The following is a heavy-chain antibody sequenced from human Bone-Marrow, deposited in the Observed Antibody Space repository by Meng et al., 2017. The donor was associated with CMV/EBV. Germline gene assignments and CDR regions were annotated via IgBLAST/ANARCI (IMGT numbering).Heavy chain of an antibody. CDR3: AIEVQQRSFDY. V-gene: IGHV1-2*04. D-gene: IGHD1-1*01. CDR2: INPNSGGT. J-gene: IGHJ4*02. Sequence: VSCKASGSTFTNYYMHWVRQAPGQGLEWMGWINPNSGGTNYAQKFQGWVTMTRDTSISTAYMELSRLRSDDTAVYYCAIEVQQRSFDYWGQGTLVTVS. CDR1: GSTFTNYY.